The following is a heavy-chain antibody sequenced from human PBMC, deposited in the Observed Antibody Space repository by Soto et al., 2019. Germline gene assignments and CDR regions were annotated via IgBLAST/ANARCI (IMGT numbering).Heavy chain of an antibody. D-gene: IGHD6-19*01. Sequence: GGSLRLSCAASGFTFSSYAMSWVGQAPGKGLEWVSAISGSGGSTYYADSVKGRFTISRDNSKNTLYLQMNSLRAEDTAVYYCAKGDSVGSGWWDYFDYWGQGTLVTVSS. CDR3: AKGDSVGSGWWDYFDY. CDR1: GFTFSSYA. V-gene: IGHV3-23*01. CDR2: ISGSGGST. J-gene: IGHJ4*02.